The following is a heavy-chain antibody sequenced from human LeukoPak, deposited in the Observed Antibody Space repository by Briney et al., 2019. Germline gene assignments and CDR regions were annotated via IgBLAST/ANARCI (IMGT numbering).Heavy chain of an antibody. CDR3: ARGQYSGSFFDY. CDR2: INPNSGGT. V-gene: IGHV1-2*02. J-gene: IGHJ4*02. D-gene: IGHD1-26*01. Sequence: ASVKVSCKASGYTFTGYYMHWVRQAPGQGLEWMGWINPNSGGTNYAQKFQGRVTMTRNTSISTAYMELSSLRSEDTAVYYCARGQYSGSFFDYWGQGTLVTVSS. CDR1: GYTFTGYY.